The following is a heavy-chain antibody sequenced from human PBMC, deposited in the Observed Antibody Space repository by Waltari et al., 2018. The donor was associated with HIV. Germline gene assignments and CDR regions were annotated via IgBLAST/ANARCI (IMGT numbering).Heavy chain of an antibody. CDR3: ARGIIAAAGNWFDP. Sequence: EVQLVESGGGLVQPGGSLRLSCAASGFTVSSNYMSWVRQAPGKGVGVVSVIYSGGSTYYADSVKGRFTISRDNSKNTLYLQMNSLRAEDTAVYYCARGIIAAAGNWFDPWGQGTLVTVSS. D-gene: IGHD6-13*01. CDR1: GFTVSSNY. CDR2: IYSGGST. J-gene: IGHJ5*02. V-gene: IGHV3-66*02.